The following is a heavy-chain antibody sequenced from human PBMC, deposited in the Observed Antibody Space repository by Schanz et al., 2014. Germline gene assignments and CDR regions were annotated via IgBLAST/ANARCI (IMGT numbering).Heavy chain of an antibody. CDR3: ATCSGGTCHAKPVLDN. D-gene: IGHD2-15*01. CDR2: INPSGGST. V-gene: IGHV1-46*01. CDR1: AYTFTSYY. Sequence: QVQLVQSGAEVKQPGASVKVSCKASAYTFTSYYIHWVRQAPGQGLEWMATINPSGGSTSFAQEFQGRLTITADTSTSTAYMELSSLRSEDTAVYYCATCSGGTCHAKPVLDNWGQGTLVTVSS. J-gene: IGHJ4*02.